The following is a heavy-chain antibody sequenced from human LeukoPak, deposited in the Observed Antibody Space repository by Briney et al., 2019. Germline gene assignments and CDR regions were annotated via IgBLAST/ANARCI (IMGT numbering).Heavy chain of an antibody. Sequence: PSETLSLTCTVSDDSITIYYWSWIRQPPGKGLEWIGYIDHTGSTNYNPSLKSRVTISVDTSKNQFSLKLSSVTAADTAVYYCARGYLYYFDYWGQGTLVTVSS. V-gene: IGHV4-59*01. CDR3: ARGYLYYFDY. D-gene: IGHD3-9*01. J-gene: IGHJ4*02. CDR2: IDHTGST. CDR1: DDSITIYY.